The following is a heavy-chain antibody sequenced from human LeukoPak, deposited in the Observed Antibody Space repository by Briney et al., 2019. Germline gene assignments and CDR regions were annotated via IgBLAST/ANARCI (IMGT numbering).Heavy chain of an antibody. CDR1: GGSISSSSYY. Sequence: SETLSLTCTVSGGSISSSSYYWGWIRQPPGKGLEWIGSIYYSGSTYYNPSLKSRVTISVDTSKNQFSLKLSSVTAADTAVYYCARMVRGVINYWGQEPLVTVPS. CDR2: IYYSGST. CDR3: ARMVRGVINY. D-gene: IGHD3-10*01. J-gene: IGHJ4*02. V-gene: IGHV4-39*01.